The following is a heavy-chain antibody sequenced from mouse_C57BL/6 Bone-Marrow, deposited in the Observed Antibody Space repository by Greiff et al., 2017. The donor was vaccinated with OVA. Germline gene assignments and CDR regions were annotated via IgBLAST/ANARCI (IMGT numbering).Heavy chain of an antibody. CDR3: ASYWFAY. V-gene: IGHV1-19*01. J-gene: IGHJ3*01. CDR1: GYTFTDYY. CDR2: INPYNGGT. Sequence: EVKVVESGPVLVKPGASVKMSCKASGYTFTDYYMNWVKQSHGKSLEWIGVINPYNGGTSYNQKFKGKATLTVDKSSSTAYMELNSLTSEDSAVYYCASYWFAYWGQGTLVTVSA.